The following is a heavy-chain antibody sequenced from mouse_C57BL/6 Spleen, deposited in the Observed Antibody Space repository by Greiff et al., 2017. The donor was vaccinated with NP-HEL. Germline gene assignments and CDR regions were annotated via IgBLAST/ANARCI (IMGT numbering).Heavy chain of an antibody. V-gene: IGHV14-4*01. CDR3: TYDYDRDYFDY. Sequence: EVQLQQSGAELVRLGASVKLSCTASGFNIKDDYMHWVKQRPEQGLEWIGWIDPENGDTEYASKFQGKATITADTSSNTAYLQLSSLTSEDTAVYYCTYDYDRDYFDYWGQGATLTVSS. J-gene: IGHJ2*01. D-gene: IGHD2-4*01. CDR2: IDPENGDT. CDR1: GFNIKDDY.